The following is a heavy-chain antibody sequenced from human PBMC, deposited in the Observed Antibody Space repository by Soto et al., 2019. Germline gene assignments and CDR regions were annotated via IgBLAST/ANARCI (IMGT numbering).Heavy chain of an antibody. CDR3: ARGDCKTSCYIGF. D-gene: IGHD2-2*02. CDR1: GFGFSNYE. V-gene: IGHV3-48*03. J-gene: IGHJ4*02. CDR2: ITSSGGAT. Sequence: EVQLVESGGGLVQPGGSLRLSCAASGFGFSNYEMNWVRQAPGKGLEWVSYITSSGGATMYADSVKGRFTISRDNAKDSLYLQMNGLRVEDTAVYYCARGDCKTSCYIGFRGQGALVTVSS.